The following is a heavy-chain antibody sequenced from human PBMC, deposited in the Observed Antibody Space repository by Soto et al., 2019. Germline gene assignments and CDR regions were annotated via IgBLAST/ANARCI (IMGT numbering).Heavy chain of an antibody. V-gene: IGHV4-31*03. CDR1: GDSISTTTYY. CDR3: ARGTVWYFFDY. D-gene: IGHD6-19*01. Sequence: QVQLQESGPGLVKPSQTLSLTCSVSGDSISTTTYYWTWIRQHPGKGLEWIGYISYSGTTSYNPSLKGRLTISLDTSENHFSLTLTSVTAADAAVYYCARGTVWYFFDYWGQGTLVTVSS. J-gene: IGHJ4*02. CDR2: ISYSGTT.